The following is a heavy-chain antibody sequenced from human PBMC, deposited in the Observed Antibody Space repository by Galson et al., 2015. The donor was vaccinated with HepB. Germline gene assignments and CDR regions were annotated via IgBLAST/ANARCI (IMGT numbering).Heavy chain of an antibody. Sequence: QSGAEVKKPGESLKISCKGSGYSLTRYWIGWVRQMPGKGLEWMGIIYPGDSDTRYSPSFQGQVTISADKSISTAYLQWSSLKASDTAMYYCARLFSAVVGRNWDDAYYGMDVWGQGTTVTVSS. CDR2: IYPGDSDT. CDR3: ARLFSAVVGRNWDDAYYGMDV. CDR1: GYSLTRYW. V-gene: IGHV5-51*01. J-gene: IGHJ6*02. D-gene: IGHD1-1*01.